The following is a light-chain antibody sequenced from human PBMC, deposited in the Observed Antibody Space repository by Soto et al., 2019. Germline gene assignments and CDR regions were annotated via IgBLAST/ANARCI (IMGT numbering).Light chain of an antibody. CDR1: SGINVGTYR. J-gene: IGLJ3*02. V-gene: IGLV5-45*02. CDR3: MIWHSSAWV. CDR2: YKSDSDK. Sequence: ALTQPSSLSASPGASASLTCTFRSGINVGTYRIYWYQQKPGSPPQYLLRYKSDSDKQQGSGVPSRFSGSKDASANAGILLISGLQSEDEADYYCMIWHSSAWVFGGGTQLTVL.